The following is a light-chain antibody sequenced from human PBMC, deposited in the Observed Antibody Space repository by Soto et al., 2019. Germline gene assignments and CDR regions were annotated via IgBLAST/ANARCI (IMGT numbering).Light chain of an antibody. V-gene: IGLV2-8*01. Sequence: SVLTQPPSASGSPGQSVAISRTGTSSDVGGYNSVSWYQQHPGKAPKLMIYEVNRRPSGVPDRFSGSKSGNTASLTVSGLQAEDEADYYCSSYAGSSNVFGTGTKVTVL. J-gene: IGLJ1*01. CDR1: SSDVGGYNS. CDR3: SSYAGSSNV. CDR2: EVN.